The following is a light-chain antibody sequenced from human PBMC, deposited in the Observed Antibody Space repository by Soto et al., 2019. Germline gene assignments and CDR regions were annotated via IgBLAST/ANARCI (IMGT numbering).Light chain of an antibody. CDR2: AAS. Sequence: DIEMTQTPSSVSASVGDRVIISCRASQDISTWLAWYQQKPGKAPKLLIFAASTLQSGVPSRFSGSGSGTDFTLTISSLQPEDFATYYCQQAKNFPRTFGPGTKVDI. CDR1: QDISTW. J-gene: IGKJ3*01. V-gene: IGKV1-12*01. CDR3: QQAKNFPRT.